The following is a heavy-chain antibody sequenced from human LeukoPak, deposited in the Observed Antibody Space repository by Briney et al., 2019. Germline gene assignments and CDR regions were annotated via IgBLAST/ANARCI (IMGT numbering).Heavy chain of an antibody. CDR2: ISGSGGST. D-gene: IGHD2-21*02. Sequence: AGGSLRLSCAASGCTFSSYAMSWVRQAPGKGLEWVSAISGSGGSTYYADSVKGRFTISRDKSKNTLYLQMNSLRAEDTAVYYCASPDCGGDCYSVLLDYWGQGTLVTVSS. CDR1: GCTFSSYA. CDR3: ASPDCGGDCYSVLLDY. V-gene: IGHV3-23*01. J-gene: IGHJ4*02.